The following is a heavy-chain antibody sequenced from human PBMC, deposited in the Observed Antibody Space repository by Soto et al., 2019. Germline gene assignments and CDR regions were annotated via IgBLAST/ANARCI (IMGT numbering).Heavy chain of an antibody. CDR2: ISAYNDNT. D-gene: IGHD2-2*01. J-gene: IGHJ5*02. Sequence: QVQLVQSGAEVKKPGASVKVSCKASGYTFTSYGISWVRQAPGQGLEWMGGISAYNDNTNYAEKLQGRVTMTTDTSTSTAYMELRSLRSEDTTVHYCERDLPTPRNTGYCSSTSCRATFAPWGQGTLVTVSS. CDR1: GYTFTSYG. V-gene: IGHV1-18*01. CDR3: ERDLPTPRNTGYCSSTSCRATFAP.